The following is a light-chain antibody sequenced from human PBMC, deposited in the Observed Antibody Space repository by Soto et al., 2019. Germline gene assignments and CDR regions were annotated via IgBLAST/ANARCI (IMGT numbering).Light chain of an antibody. CDR3: SSYTSSSTV. Sequence: QSALTQPASVSGSPGQSITISCTGTSSDVGGYNYVSWYQQHPGKAPKLMIYDVSNRPSGVSNRFSGSKSGNTASLTISGHQAEDAADYYCSSYTSSSTVFGTGTKLTVL. CDR1: SSDVGGYNY. CDR2: DVS. J-gene: IGLJ1*01. V-gene: IGLV2-14*01.